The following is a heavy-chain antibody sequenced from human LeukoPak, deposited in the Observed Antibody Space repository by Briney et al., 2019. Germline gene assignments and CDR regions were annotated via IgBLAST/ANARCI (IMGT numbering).Heavy chain of an antibody. V-gene: IGHV1-46*01. J-gene: IGHJ4*02. CDR1: GYTFTSYH. D-gene: IGHD3-10*01. Sequence: ASVKVSCKASGYTFTSYHMHWVRQAPGQGLEWMGIINPSGGSTSYAQKFQGRVTMTTDTSTSTSYMELRSLRSDDTAVYYCARDGNRRTTYYYGSGSDYWGQGTLVTVSS. CDR3: ARDGNRRTTYYYGSGSDY. CDR2: INPSGGST.